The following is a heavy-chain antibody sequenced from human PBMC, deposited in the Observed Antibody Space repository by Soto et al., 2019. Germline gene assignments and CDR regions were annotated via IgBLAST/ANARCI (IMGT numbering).Heavy chain of an antibody. D-gene: IGHD7-27*01. V-gene: IGHV3-30*18. Sequence: QAQLAESGGGVVQPGRSLRLSCAASGFTFSSYGIHWVRQAPGKGLEWVAVISNDASKKWYADSVKGRFTISRDNSKNTVDLQMNSLRVEDTAVYYCSKGVGNWALNYWGQGTLVTVSS. CDR1: GFTFSSYG. CDR3: SKGVGNWALNY. CDR2: ISNDASKK. J-gene: IGHJ4*02.